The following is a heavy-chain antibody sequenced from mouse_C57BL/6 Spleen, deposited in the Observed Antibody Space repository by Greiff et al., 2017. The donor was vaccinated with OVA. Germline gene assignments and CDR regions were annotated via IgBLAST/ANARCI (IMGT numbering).Heavy chain of an antibody. Sequence: VKLMESGAELVRPGTSVKVSCKASGYAFTNYLIEWVKQRPGQGLEWIGVINPGSGGTNYNEKFKGKATLTADKSSSTAYMQLSSLTSEDSAVYFCARSGLITTVVAFDYWGQGTTLTVSS. V-gene: IGHV1-54*01. J-gene: IGHJ2*01. CDR2: INPGSGGT. CDR3: ARSGLITTVVAFDY. CDR1: GYAFTNYL. D-gene: IGHD1-1*01.